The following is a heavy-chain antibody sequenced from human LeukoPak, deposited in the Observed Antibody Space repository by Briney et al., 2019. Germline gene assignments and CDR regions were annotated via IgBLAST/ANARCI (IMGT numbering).Heavy chain of an antibody. J-gene: IGHJ4*02. Sequence: PGGSLRLSCAASGFTFNSHEMHWVRQAPGKGLEWVSYITSSGGITYYADSVKGRFTISRDNAKNSLYLQMNSLRAEDTAVYYCVRKLTGTTFFDYWGQGTLVTVSS. D-gene: IGHD1-1*01. CDR2: ITSSGGIT. CDR1: GFTFNSHE. V-gene: IGHV3-48*03. CDR3: VRKLTGTTFFDY.